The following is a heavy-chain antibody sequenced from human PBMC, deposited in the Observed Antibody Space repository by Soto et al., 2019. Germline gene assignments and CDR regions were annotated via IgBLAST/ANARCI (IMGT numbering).Heavy chain of an antibody. Sequence: EVQLVETGGGLVQPGGSLRLSYAASGFNVSYNYISWVRQPPGQGLEWVSVIFYGGTTYYAESVKGRFTISRDNSKNMVYLQMNSLRVEDTAVYYCGSIAVAEGFDPWGQGALVTVSS. CDR3: GSIAVAEGFDP. CDR2: IFYGGTT. CDR1: GFNVSYNY. D-gene: IGHD6-19*01. J-gene: IGHJ5*02. V-gene: IGHV3-53*02.